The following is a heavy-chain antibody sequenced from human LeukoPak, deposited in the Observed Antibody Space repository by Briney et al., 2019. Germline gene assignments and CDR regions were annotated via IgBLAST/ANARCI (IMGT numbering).Heavy chain of an antibody. J-gene: IGHJ4*02. V-gene: IGHV4-39*07. D-gene: IGHD6-19*01. CDR3: ARVGYGYSSGWLDY. Sequence: PSETLSLTCTVSGGSISSSSYYWGWIRQPPGKGLEWIGRIYTSGSTNYNPSLKSRVTISVDTSKNQFSLKLSSVTAADTAVYYCARVGYGYSSGWLDYWGQGTLVTVSS. CDR1: GGSISSSSYY. CDR2: IYTSGST.